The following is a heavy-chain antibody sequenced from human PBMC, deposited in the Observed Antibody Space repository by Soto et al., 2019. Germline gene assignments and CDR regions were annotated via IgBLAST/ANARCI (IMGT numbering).Heavy chain of an antibody. CDR1: GFTLSSYA. D-gene: IGHD3-22*01. CDR2: ISGSGGST. V-gene: IGHV3-23*01. CDR3: AKGSYYDSSGYYYDDAFDI. Sequence: GGSLRLSCAASGFTLSSYAMSWVRQAPGKGLEWVSAISGSGGSTYYADSVKGRFTISRDNSKNTLYLQMNSLRAEDTAVYYCAKGSYYDSSGYYYDDAFDIWGQGTMVTVSS. J-gene: IGHJ3*02.